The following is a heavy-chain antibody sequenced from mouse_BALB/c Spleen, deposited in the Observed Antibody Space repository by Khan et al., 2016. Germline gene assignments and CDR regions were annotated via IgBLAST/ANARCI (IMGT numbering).Heavy chain of an antibody. CDR1: GYSITSDYA. Sequence: EVQLQESGPGLVKPSQSLSLTCTVTGYSITSDYAWNWIRQFPGNKLEWMGYISYSGHTGYNPSLKSRISITRDTSMNQFFLQLNSVTTEDTGTYYCARWVRNTLDSWGQGTSVPVSS. V-gene: IGHV3-2*02. CDR3: ARWVRNTLDS. J-gene: IGHJ4*01. D-gene: IGHD2-14*01. CDR2: ISYSGHT.